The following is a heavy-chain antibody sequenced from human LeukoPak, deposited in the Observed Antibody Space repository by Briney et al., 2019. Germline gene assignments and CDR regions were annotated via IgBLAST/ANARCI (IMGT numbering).Heavy chain of an antibody. CDR2: INSDGSST. D-gene: IGHD4-17*01. J-gene: IGHJ4*02. CDR3: ARVLSDYDFDY. Sequence: GGSLRLSCAASGFTFSSYWMHWVRQAPGKGLVWVSRINSDGSSTSYADSVKGRFTISRDNAKITLYLQMNSLRAEDTAVYYCARVLSDYDFDYWGQGTLVTVSS. V-gene: IGHV3-74*01. CDR1: GFTFSSYW.